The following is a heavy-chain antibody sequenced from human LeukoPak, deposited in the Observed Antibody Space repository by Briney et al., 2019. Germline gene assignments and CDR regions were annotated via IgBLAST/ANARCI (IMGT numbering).Heavy chain of an antibody. D-gene: IGHD4-17*01. V-gene: IGHV3-53*01. CDR3: TTVSGYRTFDY. J-gene: IGHJ4*02. CDR1: GFTVSSYY. CDR2: IYTGGGR. Sequence: PGGSLRLSCAASGFTVSSYYMNWVRQAPGKELEWVSVIYTGGGRYYADSVRGRFTISRDTSKNMVFLQMNSLRVEDTAVYYCTTVSGYRTFDYWGQGTLVTVSS.